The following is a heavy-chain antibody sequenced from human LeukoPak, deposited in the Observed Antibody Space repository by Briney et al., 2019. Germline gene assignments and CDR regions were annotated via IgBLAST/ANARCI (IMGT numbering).Heavy chain of an antibody. Sequence: PGGSLRLSCAASGLTFSSDGMSWVRQALGKGLEWVSVISGSGRNTYYADSVKGRFTISRDNSKNTLYLQMNSLGAEDTAVYYCAKSIEGVVRGTYYYYSYMDVWGKGTTVTVSS. CDR3: AKSIEGVVRGTYYYYSYMDV. CDR2: ISGSGRNT. CDR1: GLTFSSDG. D-gene: IGHD3-3*01. J-gene: IGHJ6*03. V-gene: IGHV3-23*01.